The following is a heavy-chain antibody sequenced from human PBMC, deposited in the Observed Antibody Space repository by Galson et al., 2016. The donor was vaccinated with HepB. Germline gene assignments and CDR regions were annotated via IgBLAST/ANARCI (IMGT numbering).Heavy chain of an antibody. V-gene: IGHV3-48*04. CDR2: ISSISSII. J-gene: IGHJ4*02. D-gene: IGHD4-17*01. CDR3: ARDPFYGDYVDY. CDR1: GFTFSNYS. Sequence: SLRLSCAASGFTFSNYSMNWVRQAPGKGLEWVSYISSISSIIYYADSVKGRFTISRDNAKNSLYLQMNSLRAEDTAVYYCARDPFYGDYVDYWGQGTLVTVSS.